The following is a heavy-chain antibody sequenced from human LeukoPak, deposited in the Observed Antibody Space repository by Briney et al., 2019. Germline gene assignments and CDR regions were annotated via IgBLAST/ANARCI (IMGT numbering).Heavy chain of an antibody. CDR1: GGSISSYY. Sequence: SETLSLTCTVSGGSISSYYWSWIRQPPGKGLEWIGYIHYSGETNYNPSLSSRVTIAMDTSKNQFSLNLRSVTAADTAVYYCARDLTFDYWGQGALVTVSS. J-gene: IGHJ4*02. CDR2: IHYSGET. CDR3: ARDLTFDY. V-gene: IGHV4-59*12.